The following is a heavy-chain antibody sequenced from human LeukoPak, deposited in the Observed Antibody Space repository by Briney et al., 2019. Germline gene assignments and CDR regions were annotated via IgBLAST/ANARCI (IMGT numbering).Heavy chain of an antibody. CDR1: GFTFSSYW. J-gene: IGHJ4*02. CDR2: IWYDGSNK. V-gene: IGHV3-33*08. Sequence: PGGSLRLSCAASGFTFSSYWMSWVRRAPGKGLEWVAVIWYDGSNKYYADSVKGRFTISRDNSKNTLYLQMNSLRAEDTAVYYCARALVSGYFDYWGQGTLVTVSS. D-gene: IGHD6-13*01. CDR3: ARALVSGYFDY.